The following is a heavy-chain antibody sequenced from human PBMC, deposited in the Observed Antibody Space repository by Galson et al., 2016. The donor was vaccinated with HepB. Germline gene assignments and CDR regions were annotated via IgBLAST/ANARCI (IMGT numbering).Heavy chain of an antibody. D-gene: IGHD6-19*01. V-gene: IGHV5-51*01. CDR2: IFPSDSDT. J-gene: IGHJ4*02. CDR3: AKEAVTGTPFDY. CDR1: GYSFTSHW. Sequence: QSGAEVKKPGESLRISCKTSGYSFTSHWIGWVRQMPGKGLEWMGIIFPSDSDTRYSPSFQGRVTISADKSIRTAYLQWISLKASDTAMYYCAKEAVTGTPFDYWGQGTQVTVSS.